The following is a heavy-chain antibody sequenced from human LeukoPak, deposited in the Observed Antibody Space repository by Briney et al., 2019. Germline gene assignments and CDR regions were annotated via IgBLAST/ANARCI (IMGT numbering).Heavy chain of an antibody. D-gene: IGHD1-14*01. J-gene: IGHJ4*02. CDR2: IIPVVGTP. Sequence: ASVKVSCKASGGAFRSFVINWVREAPGQGLEWMGGIIPVVGTPNYAQKFQGRITMTADESTSTAYIELRSLRSEDTAVYFYARGPAPKFDYWGQGTLVSVSS. V-gene: IGHV1-69*13. CDR3: ARGPAPKFDY. CDR1: GGAFRSFV.